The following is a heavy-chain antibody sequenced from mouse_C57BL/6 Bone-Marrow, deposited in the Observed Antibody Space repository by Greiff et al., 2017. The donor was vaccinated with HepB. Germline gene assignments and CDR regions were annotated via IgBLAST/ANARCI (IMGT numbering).Heavy chain of an antibody. D-gene: IGHD4-1*01. CDR2: IDPSDSYT. J-gene: IGHJ1*03. Sequence: VQLQQPGAELVMPGASVKLSCKASGYTFTSYWMHWVKQRPGQGLEWIGEIDPSDSYTNYNQKFKGKSTLTVDKSSSTAYMQLSSLTSEDSAVYYCARDWSYWYFDVWGTGTTVTVSS. V-gene: IGHV1-69*01. CDR1: GYTFTSYW. CDR3: ARDWSYWYFDV.